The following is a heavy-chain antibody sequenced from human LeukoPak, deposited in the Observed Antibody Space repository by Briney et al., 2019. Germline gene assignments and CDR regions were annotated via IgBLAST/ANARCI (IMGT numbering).Heavy chain of an antibody. CDR2: ISYDGSNK. D-gene: IGHD3-10*01. Sequence: GRSLRLSCAASGFTFSSYGMHWVRQAPGKGLEWVALISYDGSNKYYADSVKGRFTISRDNSKNTLYLQMNSLRAEDTAVYYCAKDRGGSYYYGSDSWGQGTLVTVSS. V-gene: IGHV3-30*18. CDR1: GFTFSSYG. CDR3: AKDRGGSYYYGSDS. J-gene: IGHJ4*02.